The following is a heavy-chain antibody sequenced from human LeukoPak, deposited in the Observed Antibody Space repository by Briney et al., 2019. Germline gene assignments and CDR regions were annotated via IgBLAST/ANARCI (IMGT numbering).Heavy chain of an antibody. V-gene: IGHV3-33*05. CDR3: AKNGPPPTYYDFWSGYYTV. CDR1: GFTFSSYG. Sequence: GGSLRLSCAASGFTFSSYGMHWVRQAPGKGLEWVAVISYDGSNKYYADSVKGRFTISRDNSKNTLYLQMNSLRAEDTAVYYCAKNGPPPTYYDFWSGYYTVWGQGTTVTVSS. J-gene: IGHJ6*02. D-gene: IGHD3-3*01. CDR2: ISYDGSNK.